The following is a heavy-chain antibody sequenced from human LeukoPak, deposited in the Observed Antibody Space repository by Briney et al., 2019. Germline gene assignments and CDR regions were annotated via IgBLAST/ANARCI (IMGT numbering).Heavy chain of an antibody. J-gene: IGHJ2*01. CDR3: ARDNTWYFDL. D-gene: IGHD2/OR15-2a*01. CDR2: ISPYNGNT. Sequence: ASVKVSFTASGYTFSSYAITWVRQAPGQGLEWMGWISPYNGNTDSAQKFQDRVTMTTDTSTSAAYMELRSLRSDDTAVYYCARDNTWYFDLWGQGTLVTVSS. V-gene: IGHV1-18*01. CDR1: GYTFSSYA.